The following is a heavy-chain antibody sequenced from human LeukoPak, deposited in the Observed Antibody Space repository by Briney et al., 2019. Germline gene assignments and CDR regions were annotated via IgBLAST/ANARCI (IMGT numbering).Heavy chain of an antibody. CDR3: ASGADF. CDR1: GFTFSNYW. V-gene: IGHV3-7*01. CDR2: INQDGSEK. Sequence: PGGSLRLSCAASGFTFSNYWMTWVRQAPGKGLEWVANINQDGSEKDYVDSVKGRFTISRDNAKNTLYLQMNSLRAEDTAVYYCASGADFWGQGTMVTVSS. J-gene: IGHJ3*01.